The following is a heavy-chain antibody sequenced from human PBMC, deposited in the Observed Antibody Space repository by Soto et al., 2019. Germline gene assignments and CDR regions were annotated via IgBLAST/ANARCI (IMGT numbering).Heavy chain of an antibody. V-gene: IGHV4-4*02. D-gene: IGHD3-10*01. CDR1: GGSISSSNW. CDR3: ARVNYYGSGSSRPFDY. J-gene: IGHJ4*02. CDR2: IYHSGST. Sequence: KTSETLSLTCAVSGGSISSSNWWSCVRQPPGKGLEWIGEIYHSGSTNYNPSLKSRVTISVDKSKNQFSLKLSSVTAADTAVYYCARVNYYGSGSSRPFDYWGQGTLVTVS.